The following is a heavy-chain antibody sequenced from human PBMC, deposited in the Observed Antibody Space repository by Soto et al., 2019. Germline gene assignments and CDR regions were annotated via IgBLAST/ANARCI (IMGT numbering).Heavy chain of an antibody. Sequence: QVQLVESGGGLVKPGGSLRLSCAASGFTFSDYYMSWIRQAPGKGLEWVSYISSSGSNKYYADSVKGRFTISRDNAKNSLYLQMNSLRVEVTAVYYCARGEDNWNPFPFDYWGQGSLVTVSS. D-gene: IGHD1-20*01. V-gene: IGHV3-11*01. J-gene: IGHJ4*02. CDR1: GFTFSDYY. CDR3: ARGEDNWNPFPFDY. CDR2: ISSSGSNK.